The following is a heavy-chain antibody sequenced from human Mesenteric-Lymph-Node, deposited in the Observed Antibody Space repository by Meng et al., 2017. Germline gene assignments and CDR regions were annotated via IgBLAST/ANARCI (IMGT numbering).Heavy chain of an antibody. CDR3: ARFNSHHVWGSYPKDHVDY. D-gene: IGHD3-16*02. V-gene: IGHV1-3*01. Sequence: ASVKVSCKASGYTFTSYAMHWVRQAPGQRLEWMGWINAGNGNTKYSQKFQGRVTITRDTSASTAYMELSSLRSEDTAVYYCARFNSHHVWGSYPKDHVDYWGQGTLVTVSS. CDR2: INAGNGNT. CDR1: GYTFTSYA. J-gene: IGHJ4*02.